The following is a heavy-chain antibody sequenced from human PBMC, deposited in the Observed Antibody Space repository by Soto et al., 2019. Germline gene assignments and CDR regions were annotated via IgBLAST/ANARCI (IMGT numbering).Heavy chain of an antibody. V-gene: IGHV5-51*01. D-gene: IGHD3-3*01. CDR1: GYSFTSFW. Sequence: RVDSLKISCKVLGYSFTSFWIAGVRQMPGKGMEWLGCIYVDDSATRYSPSFQGQVTISADKSINAAYLQWSRLQASDTAMYYCARDDRGEYWGQGTLVTVSS. CDR2: IYVDDSAT. J-gene: IGHJ1*01. CDR3: ARDDRGEY.